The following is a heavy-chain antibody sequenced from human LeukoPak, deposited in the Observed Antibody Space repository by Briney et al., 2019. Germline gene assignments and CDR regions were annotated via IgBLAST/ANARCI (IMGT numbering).Heavy chain of an antibody. CDR1: GFTFSSYW. CDR3: AREGITIFGVVIHLHYFDY. D-gene: IGHD3-3*01. V-gene: IGHV3-7*01. CDR2: IKQDGREK. Sequence: GGSLRLSCAASGFTFSSYWMSWVRQAPGKGLEWVANIKQDGREKYYVDSVKGRFTISRDNAKNSLYLQMNSLRAEDTAVYYCAREGITIFGVVIHLHYFDYWGQGTLVTVSS. J-gene: IGHJ4*02.